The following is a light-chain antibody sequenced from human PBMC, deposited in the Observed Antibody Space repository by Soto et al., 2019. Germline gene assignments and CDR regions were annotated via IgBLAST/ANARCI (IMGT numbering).Light chain of an antibody. CDR3: SSYTGSASWV. V-gene: IGLV2-14*01. CDR2: EVN. CDR1: SCDVGGYNY. Sequence: QSVLTQPASVSGSPGQSITISCTGTSCDVGGYNYVSWYQQPPGKAPKLMIYEVNNRPSGVSNRFSGSKSGNTASLSISGLQAEDEADYYCSSYTGSASWVFGGGTKLTVL. J-gene: IGLJ3*02.